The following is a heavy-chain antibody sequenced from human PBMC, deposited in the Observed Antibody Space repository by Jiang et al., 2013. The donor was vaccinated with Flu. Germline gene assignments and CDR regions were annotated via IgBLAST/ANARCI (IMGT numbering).Heavy chain of an antibody. CDR2: ISAYNAKT. V-gene: IGHV1-18*01. D-gene: IGHD3-22*01. CDR3: ARDRWAYYDSFGYDS. Sequence: GAEVKRPGASVKISCTASGYTFNSYDISWLRQAPGLGLEWMGWISAYNAKTNFAPKLQDRVTMTTDTSTNTAYMELRSLRSDDTAVYYCARDRWAYYDSFGYDSWGQGTLVTVSS. J-gene: IGHJ4*02. CDR1: GYTFNSYD.